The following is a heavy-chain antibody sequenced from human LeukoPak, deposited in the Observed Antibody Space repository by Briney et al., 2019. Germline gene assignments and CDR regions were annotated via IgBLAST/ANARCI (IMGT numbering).Heavy chain of an antibody. J-gene: IGHJ6*04. Sequence: ASVKVSCKASGGTFSSYAISWVRQAPGQGLEWMGGIIPIFGTANYAQKFQGRVTITADKSTSTAYMELSSLRSEDTAVYYCASNGAYCSSTSCYAPSDYYYGMDVWGKGTTVTVSS. CDR2: IIPIFGTA. CDR3: ASNGAYCSSTSCYAPSDYYYGMDV. CDR1: GGTFSSYA. D-gene: IGHD2-2*01. V-gene: IGHV1-69*06.